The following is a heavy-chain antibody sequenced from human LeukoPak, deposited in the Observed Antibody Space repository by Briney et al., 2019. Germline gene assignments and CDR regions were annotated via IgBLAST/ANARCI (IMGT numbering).Heavy chain of an antibody. CDR3: AKTQPHDSSGYYYPRPFDC. CDR1: GFTFSSYG. J-gene: IGHJ4*02. V-gene: IGHV3-30*18. Sequence: GGSLRLSCAASGFTFSSYGMHWVRQAPGKGLEWVAVISYDGSNKYYADSVKGRFTISRDNSKNTLYLQMSSLRAEDTAVYYCAKTQPHDSSGYYYPRPFDCWGQGTLVTVSS. D-gene: IGHD3-22*01. CDR2: ISYDGSNK.